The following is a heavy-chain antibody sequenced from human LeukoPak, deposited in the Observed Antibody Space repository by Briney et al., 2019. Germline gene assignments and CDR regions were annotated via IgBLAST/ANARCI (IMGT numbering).Heavy chain of an antibody. Sequence: KPSETLSLTCTVSGGSISSYYWSWIRQPPGKGLEWIGYIYYSGSTNYNPSLKRRVTISVDTSKNQFSLKLSSVTAADTAVYYRARHSESITMVRGAMRSAFWFDPGGQGTLVTVSS. CDR2: IYYSGST. V-gene: IGHV4-59*08. CDR3: ARHSESITMVRGAMRSAFWFDP. CDR1: GGSISSYY. D-gene: IGHD3-10*01. J-gene: IGHJ5*02.